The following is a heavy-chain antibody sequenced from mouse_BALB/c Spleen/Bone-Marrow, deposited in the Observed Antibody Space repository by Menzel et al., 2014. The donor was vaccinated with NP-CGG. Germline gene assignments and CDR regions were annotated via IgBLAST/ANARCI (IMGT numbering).Heavy chain of an antibody. J-gene: IGHJ4*01. D-gene: IGHD3-2*01. CDR3: ARPRQLGLAFYAMDY. Sequence: QVQLKESGPELVRPGVSVKISCKGSGYTFTDYAMHWVKQSHAKSLEWIGAISTYSGNTNYNQKFKGKATMTVDKSSSTAYMELARLTSEDSAIYYCARPRQLGLAFYAMDYWGQGTSVTVSS. CDR2: ISTYSGNT. CDR1: GYTFTDYA. V-gene: IGHV1-67*01.